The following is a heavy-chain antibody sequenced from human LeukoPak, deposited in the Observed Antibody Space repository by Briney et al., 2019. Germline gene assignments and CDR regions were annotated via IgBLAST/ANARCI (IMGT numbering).Heavy chain of an antibody. Sequence: GSLRLSCAASGFTVSSNYMSWVRQAPGKGLEWVSVIYSGGFTYYADSVKGRFTISRDNSKNTLYLQMNSLRAEDTAVYYCVRANGYCSGGSCPGYWGQGTLVTVSS. CDR3: VRANGYCSGGSCPGY. J-gene: IGHJ4*02. CDR1: GFTVSSNY. CDR2: IYSGGFT. D-gene: IGHD2-15*01. V-gene: IGHV3-66*01.